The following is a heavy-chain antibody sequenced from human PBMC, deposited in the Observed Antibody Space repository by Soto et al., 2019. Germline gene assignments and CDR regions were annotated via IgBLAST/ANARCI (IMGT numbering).Heavy chain of an antibody. Sequence: QVQLQQWGAGLLKPSETLSLTCAVYGGSFSGYYWSWIRQPPGKGLEWIGEINHSGSTNYNPSLKSRGTISVDTSKNQFSLKLSSVPAADTAVYYCARGRGNDIVGNPQNWFDPWGQGTLVTVSS. CDR2: INHSGST. CDR3: ARGRGNDIVGNPQNWFDP. D-gene: IGHD1-1*01. CDR1: GGSFSGYY. J-gene: IGHJ5*02. V-gene: IGHV4-34*01.